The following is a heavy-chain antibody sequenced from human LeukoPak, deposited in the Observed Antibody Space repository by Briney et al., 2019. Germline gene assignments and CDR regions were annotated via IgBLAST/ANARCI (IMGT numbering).Heavy chain of an antibody. D-gene: IGHD2-2*01. V-gene: IGHV4-34*01. CDR2: INHSGST. CDR1: GGSFSGYY. CDR3: VSRRCSSTSCRYYFDY. Sequence: TSETLSLTCAVYGGSFSGYYWSWIRQPPGKGLEWIGEINHSGSTNYNPSLKSRVTISVDTSKNQFSLKLSSVTAADTAVYYCVSRRCSSTSCRYYFDYWGQGTLVTVSS. J-gene: IGHJ4*02.